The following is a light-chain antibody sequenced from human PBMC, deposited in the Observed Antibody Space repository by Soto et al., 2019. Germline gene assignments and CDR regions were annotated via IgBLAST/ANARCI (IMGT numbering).Light chain of an antibody. CDR2: LEGSGSY. J-gene: IGLJ2*01. CDR1: SGHSSYI. Sequence: QLVLTQSSSASASLGSSVKLTCTLSSGHSSYIIAWHQQQPGKAPRYLMKLEGSGSYNKVSGVPDRFSGSSSGADRYLTISNLQSDDEADYYCETWESNPRVVFGGGTKLTVL. V-gene: IGLV4-60*03. CDR3: ETWESNPRVV.